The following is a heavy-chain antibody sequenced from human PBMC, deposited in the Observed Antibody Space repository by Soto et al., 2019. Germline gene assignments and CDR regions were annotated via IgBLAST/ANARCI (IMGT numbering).Heavy chain of an antibody. CDR2: INAGNGYT. V-gene: IGHV1-3*01. D-gene: IGHD2-21*01. CDR1: GYTFSNYA. J-gene: IGHJ6*02. Sequence: QVQLVQSGAEVKKPGASVTVSCKASGYTFSNYALHWVRQAPGKRLEWLGWINAGNGYTQYSQNFQGRVTLTRDTSATTAYLELSRLRSEDTALSYCARFLDFSCGRCPEDYYYGFHVWGQGTTITVSS. CDR3: ARFLDFSCGRCPEDYYYGFHV.